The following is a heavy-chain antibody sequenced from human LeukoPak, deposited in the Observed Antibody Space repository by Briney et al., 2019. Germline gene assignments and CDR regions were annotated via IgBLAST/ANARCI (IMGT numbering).Heavy chain of an antibody. CDR3: ASLVLGYCSSTSCPETHY. Sequence: SQTLSLTCTVSGGSISSGDYYWSWIRQPPGKGLEWVGYIYYSGITYYNPSLKSRVTISVDTSKNQFSLKLSSVTAADTAVYYCASLVLGYCSSTSCPETHYWGQGTLVTVSS. CDR1: GGSISSGDYY. D-gene: IGHD2-2*01. J-gene: IGHJ4*02. CDR2: IYYSGIT. V-gene: IGHV4-30-4*01.